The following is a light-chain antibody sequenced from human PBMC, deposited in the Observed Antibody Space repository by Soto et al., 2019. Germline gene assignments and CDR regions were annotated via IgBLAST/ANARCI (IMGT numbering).Light chain of an antibody. V-gene: IGLV2-8*01. J-gene: IGLJ3*02. Sequence: QSVLTQPPSAYGSPGQSVTISCIGTSSDVGGYNYVSWYQQHPGKAPKLIISEVSKRPSGVPDRFSGSKSGNTASLTVSGLQAEDEDDYFCSSYAGSNELVFGGGTKLTVL. CDR2: EVS. CDR1: SSDVGGYNY. CDR3: SSYAGSNELV.